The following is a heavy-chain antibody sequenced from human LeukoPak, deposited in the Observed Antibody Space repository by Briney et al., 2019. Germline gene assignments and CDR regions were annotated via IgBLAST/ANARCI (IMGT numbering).Heavy chain of an antibody. Sequence: SETLSLTCTVSGGSISSYYWSWIRQPPGKGLEWIGRIYSSGSTNYNPSLKSRVTMSVDTSQNQFSLKLNSVTAADTAVYYCARETLYYHDTSGYYYYFDYWGQGTLVTASS. J-gene: IGHJ4*02. V-gene: IGHV4-4*07. CDR3: ARETLYYHDTSGYYYYFDY. CDR1: GGSISSYY. CDR2: IYSSGST. D-gene: IGHD3-22*01.